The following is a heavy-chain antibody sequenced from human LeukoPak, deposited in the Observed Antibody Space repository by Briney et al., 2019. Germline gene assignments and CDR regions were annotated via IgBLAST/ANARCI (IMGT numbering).Heavy chain of an antibody. D-gene: IGHD3-10*01. J-gene: IGHJ4*02. Sequence: SETLSLTCAVYGGSFSGYYWSWVRQPPGKGLEWIGEINHSGSTNYNPSLRSRVTISVDTSKNQFSLKLSSVTAADTAVYYCARGRGVDYWGQGTLVTVSS. CDR2: INHSGST. CDR3: ARGRGVDY. CDR1: GGSFSGYY. V-gene: IGHV4-34*01.